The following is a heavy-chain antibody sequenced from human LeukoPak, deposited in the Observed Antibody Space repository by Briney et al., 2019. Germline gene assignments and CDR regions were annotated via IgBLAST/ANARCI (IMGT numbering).Heavy chain of an antibody. V-gene: IGHV3-48*02. D-gene: IGHD3-22*01. J-gene: IGHJ4*02. CDR2: ISRTTNTI. Sequence: GGSLRLSCAASGFTFSTYDMNWVRLAPGKGLEWVSYISRTTNTIYYADSVRGRFTISRDNAKNSLYLQMNSLRDEDTAVYFCARDSSGYCSPFDYWGQGTLVTVSA. CDR1: GFTFSTYD. CDR3: ARDSSGYCSPFDY.